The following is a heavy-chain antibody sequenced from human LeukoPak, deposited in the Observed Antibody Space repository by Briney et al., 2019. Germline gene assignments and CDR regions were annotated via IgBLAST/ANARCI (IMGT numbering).Heavy chain of an antibody. CDR1: GGSISSCSYY. J-gene: IGHJ5*02. CDR3: ARQSPNTYNSNWYNWVDP. V-gene: IGHV4-39*01. D-gene: IGHD6-13*01. CDR2: IYYSGST. Sequence: SETLSLTCTVSGGSISSCSYYWGWIRQPPGKGLEWIGTIYYSGSTYYNPSLKSRVTVSVDTSKNQFSLKLSSVTAADTAVYYCARQSPNTYNSNWYNWVDPWGQGTLVTVSS.